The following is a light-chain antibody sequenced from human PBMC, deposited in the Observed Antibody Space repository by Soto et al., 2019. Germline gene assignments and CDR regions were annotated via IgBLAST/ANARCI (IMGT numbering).Light chain of an antibody. CDR1: NSDVGAYNY. J-gene: IGLJ1*01. V-gene: IGLV2-14*03. CDR3: SSYTTSSTYV. CDR2: DVS. Sequence: QSALTQPASVSGAPGQSITISCTGTNSDVGAYNYVSWFQQHPGKAPKLMVYDVSNLPSGVSNRFSGSKSGSTASLTISGLQAEDEADYYCSSYTTSSTYVFGDGTKVTVL.